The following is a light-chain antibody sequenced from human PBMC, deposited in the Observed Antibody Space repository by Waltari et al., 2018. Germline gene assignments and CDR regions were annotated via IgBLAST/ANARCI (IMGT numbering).Light chain of an antibody. V-gene: IGLV3-1*01. CDR2: QDS. Sequence: SYELTPPPSVSVSPGQTASIPCSGDKMGDKYVCWYQQKPGHSPVLVIYQDSKRPSGIPERFSGSNSGNTATLTISGTQAMDEADYYCQLWDSSTAWVFGGGTKLTV. J-gene: IGLJ3*02. CDR1: KMGDKY. CDR3: QLWDSSTAWV.